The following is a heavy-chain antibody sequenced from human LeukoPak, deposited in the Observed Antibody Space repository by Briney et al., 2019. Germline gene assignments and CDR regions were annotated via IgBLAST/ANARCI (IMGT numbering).Heavy chain of an antibody. CDR3: TTSLYYYDSSGYPV. J-gene: IGHJ3*01. CDR2: VKTKSDGETQ. V-gene: IGHV3-15*07. Sequence: GGSLRLSCAASGFTFSKVWTNWVRQAPGKGLEWVGRVKTKSDGETQDYIAPVKGRFTISRDDSKSTLYLQMNSLKTEDTAVYYCTTSLYYYDSSGYPVWGQGTMVTVSS. D-gene: IGHD3-22*01. CDR1: GFTFSKVW.